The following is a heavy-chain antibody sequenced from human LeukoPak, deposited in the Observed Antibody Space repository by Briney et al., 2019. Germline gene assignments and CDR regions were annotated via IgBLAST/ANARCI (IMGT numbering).Heavy chain of an antibody. Sequence: GGSLRLSCAASGFTFSSYDMHWVRQAPGKSLEWVSGNGTAGDTYYPGSIKGRFTFSRENAKNSLFLQMNGLRVGDTAVYYCARGSYCSGGACSPVGAFDIWGQGTVVTVSS. J-gene: IGHJ3*02. CDR2: NGTAGDT. CDR3: ARGSYCSGGACSPVGAFDI. D-gene: IGHD2-15*01. CDR1: GFTFSSYD. V-gene: IGHV3-13*01.